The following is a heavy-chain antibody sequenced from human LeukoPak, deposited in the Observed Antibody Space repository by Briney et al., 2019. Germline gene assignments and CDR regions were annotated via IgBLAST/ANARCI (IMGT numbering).Heavy chain of an antibody. CDR2: IIPIFGTA. CDR1: GGAFSSYA. Sequence: SVKVSCKASGGAFSSYAISWVRQAPGQGLEWMGGIIPIFGTANYAQKFQGRVTITADESTSTAYMELSSLRSEDTAVYYCARGSIVVVPAAMFYYMGVWGKGTTVTVSS. CDR3: ARGSIVVVPAAMFYYMGV. D-gene: IGHD2-2*01. J-gene: IGHJ6*03. V-gene: IGHV1-69*13.